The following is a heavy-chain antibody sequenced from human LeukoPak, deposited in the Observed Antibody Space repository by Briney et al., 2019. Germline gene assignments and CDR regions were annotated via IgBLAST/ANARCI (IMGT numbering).Heavy chain of an antibody. J-gene: IGHJ4*02. Sequence: GGSLRLSCAASGFTFSTYAMTWVRQAPGKGLEWVSGINSNGDEIYYADSVRGWFTISRDNSNNALYLQVDSLRAEDTAVYYCANWIGSSSRDYWGQGTLVTVSS. CDR2: INSNGDEI. D-gene: IGHD6-6*01. CDR3: ANWIGSSSRDY. CDR1: GFTFSTYA. V-gene: IGHV3-23*01.